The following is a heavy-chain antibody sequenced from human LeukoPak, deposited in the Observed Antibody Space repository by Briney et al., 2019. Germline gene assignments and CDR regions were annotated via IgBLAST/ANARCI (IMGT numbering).Heavy chain of an antibody. CDR3: ARDRAVTQVWVEFDS. D-gene: IGHD3-16*01. CDR2: IRDSGET. CDR1: GFSVSNYY. Sequence: GGSLRLSCSGSGFSVSNYYMNWVRQAPGKGLEWVSLIRDSGETFYADSVKGRFTISRDNSKNTVYLQMNRLRVEDTAVYFCARDRAVTQVWVEFDSWGQGTLVTVSS. V-gene: IGHV3-66*03. J-gene: IGHJ5*01.